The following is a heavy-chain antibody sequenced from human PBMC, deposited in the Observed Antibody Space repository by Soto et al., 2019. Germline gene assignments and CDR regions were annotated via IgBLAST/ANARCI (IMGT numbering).Heavy chain of an antibody. J-gene: IGHJ4*02. CDR2: IRSKANSYAT. D-gene: IGHD2-15*01. V-gene: IGHV3-73*01. CDR1: GFTFSGSA. CDR3: TSAVVIAATHDDY. Sequence: GGSLRLSCAASGFTFSGSAMHWVRQASGKGLEWVGRIRSKANSYATAYAASVKGRFTISRDDSKNTAYLQMNSLKTEDTAVYYCTSAVVIAATHDDYWGQGTLVTVSS.